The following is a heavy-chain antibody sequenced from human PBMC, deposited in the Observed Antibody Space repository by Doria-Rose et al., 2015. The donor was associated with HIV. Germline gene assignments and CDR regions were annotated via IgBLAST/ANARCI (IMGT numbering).Heavy chain of an antibody. D-gene: IGHD6-13*01. CDR1: GVSLSSPGMG. Sequence: LKESGPVLVKPTETLTLTCTVSGVSLSSPGMGVSWIRQPPGKALEWLANISSDDERSYKTSLKSRLTISRGTSKSQVVLTMTDMDPVDTATYYCARIKSSRWYHKYYFDFWGQGTLVIVSA. CDR3: ARIKSSRWYHKYYFDF. CDR2: ISSDDER. J-gene: IGHJ4*02. V-gene: IGHV2-26*01.